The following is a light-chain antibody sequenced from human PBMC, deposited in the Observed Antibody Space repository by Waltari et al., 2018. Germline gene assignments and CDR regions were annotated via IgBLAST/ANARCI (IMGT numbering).Light chain of an antibody. V-gene: IGLV7-46*01. CDR1: TGAVTSGLS. CDR3: LVSDSGAGV. CDR2: ETN. Sequence: QAVLTQSPSLPVSPGGTVTLTCGSSTGAVTSGLSPYWFQQSPAQAPRTLIYETNNKPTNPPARFSDSVLGGKAALTVSGAQPEDEADYDCLVSDSGAGVFGGGTKLTVL. J-gene: IGLJ3*02.